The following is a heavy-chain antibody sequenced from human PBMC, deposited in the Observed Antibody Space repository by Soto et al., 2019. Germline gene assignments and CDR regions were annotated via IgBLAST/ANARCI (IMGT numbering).Heavy chain of an antibody. J-gene: IGHJ4*02. D-gene: IGHD4-17*01. CDR1: GFTFSSYD. CDR3: ANDPDYGDYVAQVY. V-gene: IGHV3-30*18. Sequence: SLRLSCAASGFTFSSYDMHWVRQAPGKGLEWVAVISYDGSNKYYADSVKGRFTISRDNSKNTLYLQMNSLRAEDTAVYYCANDPDYGDYVAQVYWGQGTLVTVSS. CDR2: ISYDGSNK.